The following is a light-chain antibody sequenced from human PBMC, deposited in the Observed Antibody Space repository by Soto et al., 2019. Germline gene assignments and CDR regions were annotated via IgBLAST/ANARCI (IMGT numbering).Light chain of an antibody. CDR1: SSDVGSYNL. J-gene: IGLJ1*01. Sequence: QAVLTQPASVSGSPGQSITISCTGTSSDVGSYNLVSWYQQHPGKAPKLMIYEGSKRPSGVSNRFSGSKSGNTASLTISGLPAEDEADYYCCSYAGSIPYVFGTGTKLTVL. CDR3: CSYAGSIPYV. CDR2: EGS. V-gene: IGLV2-23*01.